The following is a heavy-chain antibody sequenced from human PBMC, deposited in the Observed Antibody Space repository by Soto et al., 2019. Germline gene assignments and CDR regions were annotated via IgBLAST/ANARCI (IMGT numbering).Heavy chain of an antibody. CDR1: GYTFTGNA. V-gene: IGHV1-3*01. Sequence: QVQLVQSGAEVKKPGASVKVSCRASGYTFTGNAIHWVRQAPGQRLEWIGKIDPGNGNTKYSQNFQGRVTITRDTSASAAYMELNTLGSEDTPIYYCARSETGYSRFDYWGQGTLVTVSS. CDR2: IDPGNGNT. D-gene: IGHD3-9*01. J-gene: IGHJ4*02. CDR3: ARSETGYSRFDY.